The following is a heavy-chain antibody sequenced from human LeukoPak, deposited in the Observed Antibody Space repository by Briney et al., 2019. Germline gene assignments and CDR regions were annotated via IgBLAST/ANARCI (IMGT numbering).Heavy chain of an antibody. Sequence: GGSLRLSCAASGFTFSSYEMNWVRQAPGKGLEWVSYISSGSGTTIYYADSVKGRFTISRDNAKNSLYLQMNSLRVEDTAVYYCAREPRLDYWGQGTLVIVSS. V-gene: IGHV3-48*03. D-gene: IGHD3-22*01. CDR1: GFTFSSYE. CDR3: AREPRLDY. CDR2: ISSGSGTTI. J-gene: IGHJ4*02.